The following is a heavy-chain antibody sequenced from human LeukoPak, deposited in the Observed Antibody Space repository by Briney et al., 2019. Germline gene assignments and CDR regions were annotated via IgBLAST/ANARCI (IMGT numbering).Heavy chain of an antibody. J-gene: IGHJ4*02. CDR3: ARDLYYSDSSAPIDRYFDC. CDR2: ISVYNGNT. Sequence: ASVKVSCKASGYTFTSYGISWVRQAPGQGLEWMGWISVYNGNTNYAQKLQGRVTMTTDTSTSTAYMELRSLRSDDTAVYYCARDLYYSDSSAPIDRYFDCWGQGTLVTVSS. V-gene: IGHV1-18*01. CDR1: GYTFTSYG. D-gene: IGHD3-22*01.